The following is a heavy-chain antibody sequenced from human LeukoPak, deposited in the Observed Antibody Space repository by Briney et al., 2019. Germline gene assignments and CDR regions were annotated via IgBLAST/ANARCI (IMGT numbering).Heavy chain of an antibody. CDR2: INTNTGNP. CDR1: GYTFTSYA. J-gene: IGHJ4*02. Sequence: ASVKVSCKASGYTFTSYAMNWVRQAPGQGLEWMGWINTNTGNPTYAQGFTGRFVFSLDTSVSTAYLQISSLKAEDTAVYYCASSGIVGATVIGGWGLTWTFDYWGQGTLVTVSS. V-gene: IGHV7-4-1*02. CDR3: ASSGIVGATVIGGWGLTWTFDY. D-gene: IGHD1-26*01.